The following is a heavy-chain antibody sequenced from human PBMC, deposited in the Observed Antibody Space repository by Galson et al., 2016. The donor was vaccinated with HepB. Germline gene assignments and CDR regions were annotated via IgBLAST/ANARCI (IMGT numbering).Heavy chain of an antibody. J-gene: IGHJ4*02. D-gene: IGHD5-18*01. CDR3: TGTVEGYVDTVFDY. CDR2: IRSKAYGGTT. V-gene: IGHV3-49*03. Sequence: SLRLSCAASGFTFGDHGMSWFRQAPGKGLEWVGFIRSKAYGGTTEYAASVKGRFTISRDDSKSIAYLQMNSLKTEDTAVYYCTGTVEGYVDTVFDYWGQGTLVTVSS. CDR1: GFTFGDHG.